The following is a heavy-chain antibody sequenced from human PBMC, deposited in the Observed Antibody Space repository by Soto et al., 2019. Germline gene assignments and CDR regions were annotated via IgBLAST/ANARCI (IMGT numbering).Heavy chain of an antibody. J-gene: IGHJ5*02. V-gene: IGHV1-18*01. CDR1: GYTFTSYG. CDR3: ARGGIDTAMVLSFDP. D-gene: IGHD5-18*01. CDR2: ISAYNGNT. Sequence: ASMKVSCKASGYTFTSYGIIWVRQAAGQGLECMGWISAYNGNTNYAQKLQGRVTMTTDTSTSTAYMELRSLRSDDTAVYYCARGGIDTAMVLSFDPWGQGTLVTLSS.